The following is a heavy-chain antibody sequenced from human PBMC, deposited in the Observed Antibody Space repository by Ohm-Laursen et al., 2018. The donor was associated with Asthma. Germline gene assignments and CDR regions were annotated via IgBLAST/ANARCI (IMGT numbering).Heavy chain of an antibody. CDR2: ISSSSSTI. CDR1: GFTFSSYS. Sequence: SLRLSCAASGFTFSSYSMNWVRQAPGKGLEWVSYISSSSSTICYTDSVKGRFTISRDNAKNSLYLQMNSLRAEDTAVYYCARDYRTVTPGGWGQGTLVTVSS. V-gene: IGHV3-48*01. J-gene: IGHJ4*02. D-gene: IGHD4-17*01. CDR3: ARDYRTVTPGG.